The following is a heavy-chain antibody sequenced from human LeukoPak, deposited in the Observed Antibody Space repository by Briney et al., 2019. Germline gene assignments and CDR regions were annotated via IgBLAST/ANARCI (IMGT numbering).Heavy chain of an antibody. CDR3: VVELDY. V-gene: IGHV4-34*01. CDR1: GGSFSGYY. Sequence: SETLSLTCAVYGGSFSGYYWSWIRQPPGKGLEWIGEINHSGSTYYNPSLRSRVTISVDTSKNQFSLKLNSVTAADTAVYYCVVELDYWGQGTLVTVSS. J-gene: IGHJ4*02. D-gene: IGHD2-2*01. CDR2: INHSGST.